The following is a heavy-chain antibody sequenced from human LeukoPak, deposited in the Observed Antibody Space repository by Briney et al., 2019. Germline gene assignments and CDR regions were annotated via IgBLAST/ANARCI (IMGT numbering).Heavy chain of an antibody. D-gene: IGHD6-13*01. CDR1: GFTFSSYW. CDR3: ARDSGYSSLALDY. CDR2: IKQDGSEK. J-gene: IGHJ4*02. Sequence: GGSLRLSCAASGFTFSSYWMSWVRQAPGKGLEWVANIKQDGSEKYYVDSVKGRFTISRDNAKNSLYLQMNSLRAEDTAVYYCARDSGYSSLALDYWGQGTLVTVSS. V-gene: IGHV3-7*01.